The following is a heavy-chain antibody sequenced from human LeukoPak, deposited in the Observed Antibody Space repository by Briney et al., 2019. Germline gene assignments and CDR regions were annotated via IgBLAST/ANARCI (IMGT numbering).Heavy chain of an antibody. CDR2: INLKSGGS. CDR3: ARGGGRGGQWELERVFDY. J-gene: IGHJ4*02. Sequence: GASVKVSCKASGYTFTDHYINWVRQAPGQGLEWMGWINLKSGGSLHAQKFQGRVTMTRDTSISTAYMELSRLSSDDTAVYYWARGGGRGGQWELERVFDYWGQGTLVTVSS. D-gene: IGHD1-26*01. CDR1: GYTFTDHY. V-gene: IGHV1-2*02.